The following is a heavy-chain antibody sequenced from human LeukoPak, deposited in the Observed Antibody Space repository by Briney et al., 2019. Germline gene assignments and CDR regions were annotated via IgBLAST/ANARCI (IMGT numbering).Heavy chain of an antibody. D-gene: IGHD6-19*01. CDR1: GFTFSSYS. CDR2: ISSSSSTI. CDR3: ARESYSSGWYYAFDI. Sequence: GGSLRLSCAASGFTFSSYSMNWVRQAPGEGLEWVSYISSSSSTIYYADSVKGRFTISRDNAKNSLYLQMNSLRAEDTAVYYCARESYSSGWYYAFDIWGQGTMVTVSS. J-gene: IGHJ3*02. V-gene: IGHV3-48*01.